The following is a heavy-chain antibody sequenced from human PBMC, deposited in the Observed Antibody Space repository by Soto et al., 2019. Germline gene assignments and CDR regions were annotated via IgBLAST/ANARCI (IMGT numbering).Heavy chain of an antibody. Sequence: GGSLRLSCAASGFTFSNAWMSWVRQAPGKGLEWVGRIKSKTDGETTDYAAPVKGRFTISRDDSKNTLYLQMNSLKTEDTAVYYCTTGILGYCSSTSCYTHDYYYYYMDVWGKGTTVTVSS. J-gene: IGHJ6*03. CDR1: GFTFSNAW. V-gene: IGHV3-15*01. CDR2: IKSKTDGETT. D-gene: IGHD2-2*02. CDR3: TTGILGYCSSTSCYTHDYYYYYMDV.